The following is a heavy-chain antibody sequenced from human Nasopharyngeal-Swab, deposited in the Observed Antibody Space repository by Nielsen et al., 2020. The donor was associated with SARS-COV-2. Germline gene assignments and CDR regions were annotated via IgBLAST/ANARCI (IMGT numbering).Heavy chain of an antibody. CDR1: EYIFSTFD. Sequence: ASVKVSCKATEYIFSTFDINWVRQATGQWLVWMGWMSPTSGKTESAQKFQGRITMTRDTSTSTAYMELSSLTSEDTAIYYCATPGYRSGHYFFDNWGQGTLVTVSS. D-gene: IGHD5-18*01. CDR2: MSPTSGKT. CDR3: ATPGYRSGHYFFDN. J-gene: IGHJ4*02. V-gene: IGHV1-8*01.